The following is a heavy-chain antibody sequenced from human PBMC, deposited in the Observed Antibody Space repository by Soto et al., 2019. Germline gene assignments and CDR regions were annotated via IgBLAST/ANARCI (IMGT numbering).Heavy chain of an antibody. D-gene: IGHD3-22*01. CDR1: GGSISSYY. J-gene: IGHJ5*02. V-gene: IGHV4-4*07. CDR3: ARTYYYDSSGYYNDP. CDR2: IYTSGST. Sequence: SETLSLTCTVSGGSISSYYWSWIRQPAGKGLEWIGRIYTSGSTNYNPSLKSRVTMSVDTSKNQFSLKLSSVTAADTAVYYCARTYYYDSSGYYNDPWGQGTLCTVSS.